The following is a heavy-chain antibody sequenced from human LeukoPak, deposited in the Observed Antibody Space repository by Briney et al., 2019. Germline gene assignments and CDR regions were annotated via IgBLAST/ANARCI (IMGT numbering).Heavy chain of an antibody. CDR1: GFTFSTYW. V-gene: IGHV3-7*01. J-gene: IGHJ1*01. CDR2: IKEDGSEK. D-gene: IGHD6-19*01. Sequence: PGGSLRLSCAASGFTFSTYWMTWIRQAPGKGLEWVASIKEDGSEKYHVDSVQGRFIISRDNANNSSFLQMNSLRAEDTAVYYCARFLHISGWYEYFQHWGQGTLVTVSS. CDR3: ARFLHISGWYEYFQH.